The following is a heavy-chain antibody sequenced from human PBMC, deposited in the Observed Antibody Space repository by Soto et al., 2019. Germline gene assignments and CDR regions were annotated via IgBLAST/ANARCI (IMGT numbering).Heavy chain of an antibody. Sequence: QVQLVESGGGVVQPGRSLRLSCAASGFTFSNYGMHWVRQAPGKGLEWVAVIWYDGSNKYYADSVKGRFTISRDNSKNTLYLQMNSLIAEDTAVYYCARGDIVLVPADLGPLAGMDVWGQGTTVTVSS. D-gene: IGHD2-2*01. J-gene: IGHJ6*02. CDR3: ARGDIVLVPADLGPLAGMDV. V-gene: IGHV3-33*01. CDR1: GFTFSNYG. CDR2: IWYDGSNK.